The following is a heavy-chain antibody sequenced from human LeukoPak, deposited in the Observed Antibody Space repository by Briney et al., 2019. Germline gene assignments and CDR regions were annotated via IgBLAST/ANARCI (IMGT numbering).Heavy chain of an antibody. V-gene: IGHV3-33*01. Sequence: QPGRSLRLSCAASGFTFSSYGMHWVRQAPGKGLEWVAVIWYDGSNKYYADSVKGRFTISRDNSKNTLYLQMNSLRAEDTAVYYCARSVSWHYYYGMDVWGQGTTVTVSS. J-gene: IGHJ6*02. D-gene: IGHD6-13*01. CDR1: GFTFSSYG. CDR3: ARSVSWHYYYGMDV. CDR2: IWYDGSNK.